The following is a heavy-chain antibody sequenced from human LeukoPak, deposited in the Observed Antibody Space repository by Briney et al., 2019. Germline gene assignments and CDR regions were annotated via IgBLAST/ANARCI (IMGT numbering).Heavy chain of an antibody. CDR3: ARGLDYGGNTLVLSASDM. J-gene: IGHJ3*02. CDR1: GSTFTNYG. Sequence: ASVKVSCKASGSTFTNYGISWVRQAPGQGLEWMGWISVYNGNTKYAQNLQGRATMTTDTSTSTAYMALRSLRSDDTAVYYCARGLDYGGNTLVLSASDMWGQGTMVTVSS. D-gene: IGHD4-23*01. CDR2: ISVYNGNT. V-gene: IGHV1-18*01.